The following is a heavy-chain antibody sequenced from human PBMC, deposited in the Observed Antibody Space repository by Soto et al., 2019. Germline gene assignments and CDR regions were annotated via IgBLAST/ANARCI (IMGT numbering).Heavy chain of an antibody. D-gene: IGHD3-10*01. Sequence: EVQLLESGGGLVQPGGSLRLSCAASGFTFSSYAMSWVRQAPGKGLEWVSAISGSGGSTYYADSVKGRFTISRDNSKNTLYLQMNSLRAEDTAVYYCAKDRGKKRPPGEQLIGTDYWGQGTLVTVSS. V-gene: IGHV3-23*01. CDR3: AKDRGKKRPPGEQLIGTDY. CDR1: GFTFSSYA. CDR2: ISGSGGST. J-gene: IGHJ4*02.